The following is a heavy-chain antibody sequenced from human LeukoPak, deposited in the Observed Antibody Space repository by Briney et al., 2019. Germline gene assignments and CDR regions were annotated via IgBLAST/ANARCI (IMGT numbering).Heavy chain of an antibody. V-gene: IGHV3-21*01. CDR3: ARDSYGSGLNWFDP. Sequence: SCKASGYTFTSYAMHWVRQAPGKGLEWVSSISSSSSYTYYADSVKGRFTISRDNAKNSLYLQMTSLRVEDTAVYYCARDSYGSGLNWFDPWGQGTLVTVSS. D-gene: IGHD3-10*01. CDR2: ISSSSSYT. CDR1: GYTFTSYA. J-gene: IGHJ5*02.